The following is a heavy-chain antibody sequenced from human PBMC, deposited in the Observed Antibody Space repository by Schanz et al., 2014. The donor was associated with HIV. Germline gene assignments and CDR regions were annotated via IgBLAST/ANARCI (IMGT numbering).Heavy chain of an antibody. J-gene: IGHJ4*02. Sequence: QVQLVQSGPEVKKPGSSVKVSCKASGGHFASFGVSWVRQAPGQGLEWMGGITPIFDTANYAQKFQGRVTITADESTSTAYMELSSLRSEDTAVYYCARYLGGDDGDFYFDYWGQGTLVTVSS. V-gene: IGHV1-69*01. CDR1: GGHFASFG. D-gene: IGHD4-17*01. CDR3: ARYLGGDDGDFYFDY. CDR2: ITPIFDTA.